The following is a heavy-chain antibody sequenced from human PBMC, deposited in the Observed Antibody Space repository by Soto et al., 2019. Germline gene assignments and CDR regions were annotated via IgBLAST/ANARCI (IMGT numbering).Heavy chain of an antibody. V-gene: IGHV3-23*01. J-gene: IGHJ3*02. CDR1: GFTFSTYA. CDR3: AHPRGYGVFDAYDI. D-gene: IGHD4-17*01. CDR2: LTPSGDST. Sequence: EVQLLESGGGLVQPGGSLRLSCVASGFTFSTYAMSWVRQAPGKGLEWVSALTPSGDSTYYADSVKGRFTISRDNSMNRLYLQMNSLRIEDTAVYYCAHPRGYGVFDAYDIWGQGTMVTVSS.